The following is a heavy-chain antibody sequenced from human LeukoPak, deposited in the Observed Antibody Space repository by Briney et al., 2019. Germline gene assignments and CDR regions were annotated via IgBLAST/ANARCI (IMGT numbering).Heavy chain of an antibody. CDR3: ASQKLGYCSGGSCYGDAFDI. D-gene: IGHD2-15*01. CDR2: ISWNSGSI. Sequence: PGGSLRLSCAPSGFTFDDYAMHWVRQAPGKGLEWVSGISWNSGSIGYADSVKGRFTISRDNAKNSLYLQMNSLRAEDMALYYCASQKLGYCSGGSCYGDAFDIWGQGTMVTVSS. J-gene: IGHJ3*02. CDR1: GFTFDDYA. V-gene: IGHV3-9*03.